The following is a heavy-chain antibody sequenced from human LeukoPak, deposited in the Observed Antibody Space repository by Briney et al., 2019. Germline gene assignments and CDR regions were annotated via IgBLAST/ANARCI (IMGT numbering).Heavy chain of an antibody. V-gene: IGHV4-59*12. Sequence: SETLSLTCTVSGGSISSYYWSWIRQPPGKGLEWIGYIYYSGSTNYNPSLKSRVTISVDTSKNQFSLKLSSVTAADTAVYYCARGFDFWSGYSLTYFDYWGQGTLVTVSP. D-gene: IGHD3-3*01. CDR1: GGSISSYY. CDR2: IYYSGST. J-gene: IGHJ4*02. CDR3: ARGFDFWSGYSLTYFDY.